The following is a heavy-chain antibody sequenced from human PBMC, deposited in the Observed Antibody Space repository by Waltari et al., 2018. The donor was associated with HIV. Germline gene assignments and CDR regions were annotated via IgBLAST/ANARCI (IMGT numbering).Heavy chain of an antibody. Sequence: QVRLDQWGTHVLKPSETLSLMCAVSGESFNDHYWKWVRQSPKKGLVWIGVINHGGSRIDNPALRRRRNISGDTSNNQFALKLAALTAADTATYYCARWRDSVGYFYQFYFFDYWSQGHLVAVSS. CDR2: INHGGSR. CDR3: ARWRDSVGYFYQFYFFDY. J-gene: IGHJ4*02. V-gene: IGHV4-34*01. CDR1: GESFNDHY. D-gene: IGHD2-15*01.